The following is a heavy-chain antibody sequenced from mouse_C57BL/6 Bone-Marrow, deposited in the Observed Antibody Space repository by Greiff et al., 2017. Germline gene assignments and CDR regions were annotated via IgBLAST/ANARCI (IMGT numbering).Heavy chain of an antibody. V-gene: IGHV1-81*01. CDR3: ARGGYYYAMDY. J-gene: IGHJ4*01. CDR1: GYTFTSYG. CDR2: IYPRSGNT. Sequence: VQLQQSGAELARPGASVKLSCKASGYTFTSYGISWVKQRTGQGLEWIGEIYPRSGNTYYNEKFKGKATMTADKSSSPAYMWLRSLTSKDSAVYFCARGGYYYAMDYWGQGTSVTVSS.